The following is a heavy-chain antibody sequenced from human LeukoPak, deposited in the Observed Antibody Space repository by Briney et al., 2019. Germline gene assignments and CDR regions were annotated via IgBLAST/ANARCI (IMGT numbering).Heavy chain of an antibody. Sequence: GGSLRLSCAASGFTFSSYSMNWVRQAPGKGLEWVSVIYSSGSTYYTDSVKGRFTISRGNSKNTLYLQMNSLRAEDTAVYYCARDLYYGSGSYGSYWGQGTPVTVSS. D-gene: IGHD3-10*01. CDR1: GFTFSSYS. V-gene: IGHV3-66*01. CDR3: ARDLYYGSGSYGSY. CDR2: IYSSGST. J-gene: IGHJ4*02.